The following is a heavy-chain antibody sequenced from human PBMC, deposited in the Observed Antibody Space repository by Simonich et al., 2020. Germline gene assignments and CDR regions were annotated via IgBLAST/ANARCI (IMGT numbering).Heavy chain of an antibody. V-gene: IGHV4-59*08. CDR1: GGSISSYY. J-gene: IGHJ4*02. CDR3: ARLPDY. CDR2: IYYGGST. Sequence: QVQLQESGPGLVKPSETLSLTCTVSGGSISSYYWSWIRQPPGKGLEWIGYIYYGGSTNYNPSLKSRVTISVDTSKNQFSLKLSSVTAADTAVYYCARLPDYWGQGTLVTVSS.